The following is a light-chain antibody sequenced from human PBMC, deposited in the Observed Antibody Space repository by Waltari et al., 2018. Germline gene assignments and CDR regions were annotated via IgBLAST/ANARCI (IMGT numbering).Light chain of an antibody. CDR3: NSFTSSTTWV. J-gene: IGLJ3*02. CDR2: DVT. V-gene: IGLV2-14*03. CDR1: TSDCGGPTP. Sequence: QSALTQPASVSGPPGQSITISCTATTSDCGGPTPVSWYQHHPGQAPNRLIYDVTKWPSGVSDRFAGSKSGNTASLTISGLQAEDEADYYCNSFTSSTTWVFGGGTRVTVL.